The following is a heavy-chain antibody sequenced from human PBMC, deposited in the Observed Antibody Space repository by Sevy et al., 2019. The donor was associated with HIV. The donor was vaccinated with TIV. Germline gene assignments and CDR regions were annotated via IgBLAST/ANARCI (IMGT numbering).Heavy chain of an antibody. CDR2: IYYSGST. CDR3: ARLNPLDY. V-gene: IGHV4-39*01. CDR1: GDSISSSSYY. Sequence: SETLSLTCNVSGDSISSSSYYWGWIRQPPGKGLEWIGGIYYSGSTYYNPSLKSRVTISVDTSKNQFSLKLSSVTAADTAVYYCARLNPLDYWGQRTLVTVSS. J-gene: IGHJ4*02.